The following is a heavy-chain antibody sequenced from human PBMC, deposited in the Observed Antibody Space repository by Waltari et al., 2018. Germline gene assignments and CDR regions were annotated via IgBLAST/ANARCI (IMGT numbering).Heavy chain of an antibody. CDR2: IYHSGRS. Sequence: QVQLQESGPGLVKPSETLSLTCAVSGYSISSGYYWGWIRQPPGKGLEWIGSIYHSGRSYYNQALKGRVTRAVDTSKNQFSLKLSSVTAADTAVYYCARSREVLGVYAPHLDYWGQGTLVTVSS. J-gene: IGHJ4*02. CDR1: GYSISSGYY. V-gene: IGHV4-38-2*01. CDR3: ARSREVLGVYAPHLDY. D-gene: IGHD2-8*02.